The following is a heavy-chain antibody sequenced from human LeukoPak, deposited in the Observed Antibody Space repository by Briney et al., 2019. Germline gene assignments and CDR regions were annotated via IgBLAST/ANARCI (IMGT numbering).Heavy chain of an antibody. V-gene: IGHV4-34*01. D-gene: IGHD6-13*01. CDR3: AREGGEQQLVTYYFDY. CDR1: GGSFSGYY. J-gene: IGHJ4*02. Sequence: SETLSLTCAVYGGSFSGYYWSRIRQPPGKGLEWIGEINHSGSTNYNPSLKSRVTISVDTSKNQFSLKLSSVTAADTAVYYCAREGGEQQLVTYYFDYWGQGTLVTVSS. CDR2: INHSGST.